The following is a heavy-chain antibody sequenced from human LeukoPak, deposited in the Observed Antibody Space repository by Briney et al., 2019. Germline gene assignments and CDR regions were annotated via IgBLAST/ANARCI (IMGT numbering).Heavy chain of an antibody. CDR3: AREFVTRGVSYYFDY. Sequence: ASVKVSCKASGYTFTNYAIHWVRQAPGQRLEWMGWVNAGNGNTVYSQKSHGLVTLTGDTSASTAYMELSSLRSEDTAVYYCAREFVTRGVSYYFDYWGQGTLVTVSS. CDR1: GYTFTNYA. J-gene: IGHJ4*02. V-gene: IGHV1-3*01. D-gene: IGHD3-10*01. CDR2: VNAGNGNT.